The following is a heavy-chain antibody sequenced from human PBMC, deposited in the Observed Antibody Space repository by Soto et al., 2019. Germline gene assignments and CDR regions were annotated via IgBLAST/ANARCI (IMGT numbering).Heavy chain of an antibody. D-gene: IGHD3-3*01. CDR1: GGSISSYY. CDR3: ARVNDFWTGYYSTNWFDP. V-gene: IGHV4-59*01. CDR2: IYYSGST. J-gene: IGHJ5*02. Sequence: PSETLSLTCTVSGGSISSYYWSWIRQPPGKGLEWIGYIYYSGSTNYNPPLKSRVTISVDTSKNQFSLKLSSVTAADTAVYYCARVNDFWTGYYSTNWFDPWGQGTLVTVSS.